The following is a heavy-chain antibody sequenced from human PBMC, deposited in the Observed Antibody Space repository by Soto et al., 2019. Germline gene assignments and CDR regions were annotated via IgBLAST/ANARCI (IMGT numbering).Heavy chain of an antibody. V-gene: IGHV1-69*12. CDR1: GGTFSSYA. CDR3: ARRDVSSSSFDY. J-gene: IGHJ4*02. D-gene: IGHD6-13*01. CDR2: IIPIFGTA. Sequence: QVQLVQSGAEVKKPGSSVKVSCKASGGTFSSYAISWVRQAPGQGLEWMGGIIPIFGTANYAQKFQGRVTIXAXXSTSTGYMELSSLRSEDTAVYYCARRDVSSSSFDYWGQGTLVTVSS.